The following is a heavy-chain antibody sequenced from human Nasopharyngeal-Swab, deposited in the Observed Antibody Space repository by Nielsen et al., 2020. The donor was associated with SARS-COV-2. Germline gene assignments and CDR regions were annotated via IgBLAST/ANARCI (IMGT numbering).Heavy chain of an antibody. V-gene: IGHV3-21*01. Sequence: LSLTCAASGFTFGTYSMNWVRQAPGKGLEWVSSISGSSSYIYYADSVKGRFTISRDNAKNSLYLQMNSLRAEDTAVYYCARDRIAAAGTFDYWGQGTLVTVSS. CDR1: GFTFGTYS. CDR3: ARDRIAAAGTFDY. CDR2: ISGSSSYI. J-gene: IGHJ4*02. D-gene: IGHD6-13*01.